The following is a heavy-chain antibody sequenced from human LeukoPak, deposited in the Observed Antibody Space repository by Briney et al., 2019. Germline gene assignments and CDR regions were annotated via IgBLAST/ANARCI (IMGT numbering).Heavy chain of an antibody. D-gene: IGHD6-19*01. Sequence: KAGGSLGLSCAVSGFIVSSNYMTWVRQAPGKGLEWVSAISGSGGSTYYADSVKGRFTISRDNSKNTLYLQMNSLRAEDTAIYYCTCNAGQWLVPFDYWGQGTLVTVSS. CDR3: TCNAGQWLVPFDY. CDR2: ISGSGGST. V-gene: IGHV3-23*01. J-gene: IGHJ4*02. CDR1: GFIVSSNY.